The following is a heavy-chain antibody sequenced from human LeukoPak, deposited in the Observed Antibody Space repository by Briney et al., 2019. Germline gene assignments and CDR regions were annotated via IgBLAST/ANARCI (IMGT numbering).Heavy chain of an antibody. V-gene: IGHV3-30*03. CDR2: ISYDGSNK. Sequence: PGGSLRLSCAASGFPFNPYSMNWVRQAPGKGLEWVAVISYDGSNKYYADSVKGRFTISRDNSKNTLYLQMNSLRAEDTAVYYCARDYYDSSGYFDYWGQGTLVTVSS. CDR1: GFPFNPYS. CDR3: ARDYYDSSGYFDY. J-gene: IGHJ4*02. D-gene: IGHD3-22*01.